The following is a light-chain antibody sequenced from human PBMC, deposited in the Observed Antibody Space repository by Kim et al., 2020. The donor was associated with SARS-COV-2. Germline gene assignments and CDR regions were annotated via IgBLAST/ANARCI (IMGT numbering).Light chain of an antibody. CDR1: QGVSNY. J-gene: IGKJ5*01. CDR3: QQRGS. Sequence: EIVLWQSPGTLSLSPGDRATLSCRASQGVSNYLAWYQQKPGQAPRLLIYEASKRAAGIPARFSGSGSGTGFTLTISRLEPGDSAVYFCQQRGSFGQGTRLELK. CDR2: EAS. V-gene: IGKV3-11*01.